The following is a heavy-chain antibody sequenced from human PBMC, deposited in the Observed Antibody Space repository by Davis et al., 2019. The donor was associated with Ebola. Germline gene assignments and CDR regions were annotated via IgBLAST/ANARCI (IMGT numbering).Heavy chain of an antibody. V-gene: IGHV5-51*01. CDR2: IYPGDSHT. CDR3: TRRDFWSGVDY. CDR1: AYNMASYW. Sequence: PGGSLRLSCKGSAYNMASYWIAWVRQRPGEGLEWMGLIYPGDSHTRYNPSFRGQVTISVDKSTTTAYLQWSSLKASDTAMYYCTRRDFWSGVDYWGQGTLVTVSS. D-gene: IGHD3-3*01. J-gene: IGHJ4*02.